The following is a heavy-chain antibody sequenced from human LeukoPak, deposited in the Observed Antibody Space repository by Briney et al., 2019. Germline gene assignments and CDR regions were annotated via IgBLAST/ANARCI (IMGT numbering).Heavy chain of an antibody. D-gene: IGHD1-26*01. CDR3: AREGSYYYYYGMDV. CDR1: GFTFSSYG. CDR2: IWYDGSNK. Sequence: GRSLRLSCAASGFTFSSYGMHWVRQAPGKGLEWVAVIWYDGSNKYYADSVKGRFTNSRDNSKNTLYLQMNSLRAEDTAVYYCAREGSYYYYYGMDVWGQGTTVTVSS. V-gene: IGHV3-33*01. J-gene: IGHJ6*02.